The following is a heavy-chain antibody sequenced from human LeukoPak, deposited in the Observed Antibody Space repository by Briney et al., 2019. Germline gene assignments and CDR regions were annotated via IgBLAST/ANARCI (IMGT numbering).Heavy chain of an antibody. Sequence: GGSLRLSCVASGFPFRSYAMTCVRQTPGKGLESVSVITDDEDTYYADSVKGRFTISRDNSQNTVFLQMNSLRVEDTAVYYCAKVDYWSPENYFHFWGQGTLVTVSS. CDR3: AKVDYWSPENYFHF. J-gene: IGHJ4*02. D-gene: IGHD1-1*01. V-gene: IGHV3-23*01. CDR2: ITDDEDT. CDR1: GFPFRSYA.